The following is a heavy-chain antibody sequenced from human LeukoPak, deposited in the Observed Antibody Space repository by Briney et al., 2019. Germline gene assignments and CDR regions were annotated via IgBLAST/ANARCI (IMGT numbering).Heavy chain of an antibody. Sequence: GGSLRLSCAASGFTFSSYAMSWVRQAPGKGLEWVSAISGSGGSTYYADSVKGRFTISRDNSKNTLYLQMNSLRAEDTAVYYCAKEPSSSSWPYYYYGMDVWGKGATVTVSS. V-gene: IGHV3-23*01. CDR2: ISGSGGST. J-gene: IGHJ6*04. CDR3: AKEPSSSSWPYYYYGMDV. CDR1: GFTFSSYA. D-gene: IGHD6-13*01.